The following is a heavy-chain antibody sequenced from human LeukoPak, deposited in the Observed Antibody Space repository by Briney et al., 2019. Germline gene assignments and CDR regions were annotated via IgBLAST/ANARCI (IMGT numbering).Heavy chain of an antibody. J-gene: IGHJ4*02. CDR3: ARVTEYSTAGMRY. D-gene: IGHD6-13*01. CDR1: GFTFSNYW. CDR2: ISSDGSTT. V-gene: IGHV3-74*01. Sequence: GGSLRLSCAASGFTFSNYWMHWVRQAPGKGLVWVSRISSDGSTTTYADSVKGRFTISRDYAKNTMYLQMNGLRAEDTALYYCARVTEYSTAGMRYWGQGTLVTVSS.